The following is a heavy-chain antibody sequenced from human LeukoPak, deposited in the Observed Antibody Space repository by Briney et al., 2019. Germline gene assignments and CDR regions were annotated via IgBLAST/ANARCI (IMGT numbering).Heavy chain of an antibody. V-gene: IGHV3-11*04. D-gene: IGHD3-3*01. CDR2: IGSSGSTI. Sequence: GGSLRLSCAASGFTFSDYYMSWIRQAPGKGLEWVSYIGSSGSTIYYADSVKGRFTISRDNAKNSLYLQMNSLRAEDTAVYYCARGQTTIFGVVIWRYFDYWGQGTLVTVSS. J-gene: IGHJ4*02. CDR1: GFTFSDYY. CDR3: ARGQTTIFGVVIWRYFDY.